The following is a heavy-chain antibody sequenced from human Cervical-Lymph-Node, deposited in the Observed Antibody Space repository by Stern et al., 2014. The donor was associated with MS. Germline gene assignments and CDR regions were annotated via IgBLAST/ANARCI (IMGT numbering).Heavy chain of an antibody. Sequence: QVQLVESGGGVVQPGRSLRLSCAPSGFIFGNYAMHWVRQAPGKGLDWVAFVSNEGSKQFYADSVKGRFTISRDNANNTLYLQMNSLRPEDTAVYYCGRDTCRGGGCYFRYWGQGILITVSS. J-gene: IGHJ4*02. CDR2: VSNEGSKQ. CDR3: GRDTCRGGGCYFRY. CDR1: GFIFGNYA. D-gene: IGHD2-15*01. V-gene: IGHV3-30-3*01.